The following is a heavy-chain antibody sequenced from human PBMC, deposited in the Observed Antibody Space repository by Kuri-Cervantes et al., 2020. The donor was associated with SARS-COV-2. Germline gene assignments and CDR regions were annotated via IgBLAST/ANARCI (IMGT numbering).Heavy chain of an antibody. V-gene: IGHV3-30*18. Sequence: GGSLRLSCAASGFTFSNYGMHWVRQAPGKGLEWVAVISYDANNEYYTDSVKGRFTISRDNSKKTLYLQMNNLRPEDTAVYYCAKESWVVTAIRGGFDIWGQGTMVTVSS. J-gene: IGHJ3*02. CDR3: AKESWVVTAIRGGFDI. CDR2: ISYDANNE. D-gene: IGHD2-21*02. CDR1: GFTFSNYG.